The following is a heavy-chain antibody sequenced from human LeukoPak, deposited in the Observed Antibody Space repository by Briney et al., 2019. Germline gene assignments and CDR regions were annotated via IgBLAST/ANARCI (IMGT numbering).Heavy chain of an antibody. CDR3: GRRNYAVPFEY. CDR1: GGSIALSSTSNPYY. D-gene: IGHD1-7*01. Sequence: SETLSLTCTVSGGSIALSSTSNPYYWGWIRQPPGKGLEWIGSIYSNGITFYNPSLKSRVTMSGDTFNDQFSLKLTSVTAADTAVYYCGRRNYAVPFEYWGQGILVTVSS. J-gene: IGHJ4*02. V-gene: IGHV4-39*01. CDR2: IYSNGIT.